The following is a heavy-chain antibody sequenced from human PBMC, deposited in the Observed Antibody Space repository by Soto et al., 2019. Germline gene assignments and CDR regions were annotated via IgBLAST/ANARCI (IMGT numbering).Heavy chain of an antibody. Sequence: SETLSLTRAVHRGSFSGYHWSRTRQPPRKELEWIGEINHSGSTNYNPSLESRVTISVATSKNQFSLKLSSVTAADTAVYYCARRVTMVRGVIIRYYYGMDVWGQGTTGTVSS. CDR2: INHSGST. CDR3: ARRVTMVRGVIIRYYYGMDV. D-gene: IGHD3-10*01. V-gene: IGHV4-34*01. CDR1: RGSFSGYH. J-gene: IGHJ6*02.